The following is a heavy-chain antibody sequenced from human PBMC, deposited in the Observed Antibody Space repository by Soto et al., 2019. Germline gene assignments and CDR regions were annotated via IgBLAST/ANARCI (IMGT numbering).Heavy chain of an antibody. Sequence: QVQLVQSGAEVKKPGASVKVSCKASGYTFTNYDINWVRQAPGQGLEWMGWMDPNSGNTDYAQKFQGRVTITRNTSISTAYLELSSLSSEDTAVYYCERGRGWRDYWGQGTLVTVSS. D-gene: IGHD6-19*01. V-gene: IGHV1-8*01. J-gene: IGHJ4*02. CDR2: MDPNSGNT. CDR3: ERGRGWRDY. CDR1: GYTFTNYD.